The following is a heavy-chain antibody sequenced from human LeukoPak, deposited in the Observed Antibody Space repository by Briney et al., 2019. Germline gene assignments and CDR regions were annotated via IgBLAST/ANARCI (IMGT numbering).Heavy chain of an antibody. CDR1: GGSVSSGGYY. V-gene: IGHV4-30-2*01. CDR2: IYYSGST. J-gene: IGHJ6*03. D-gene: IGHD3-10*01. CDR3: ARDRGTFLGYYHMDV. Sequence: KPSETLSLTCTVSGGSVSSGGYYWSWIRQPPGKGLEWIGYIYYSGSTYYNPSLKSRVTISVDRSKNQFSLKLSSVTAADTAVYYCARDRGTFLGYYHMDVWGKGTTVTVSS.